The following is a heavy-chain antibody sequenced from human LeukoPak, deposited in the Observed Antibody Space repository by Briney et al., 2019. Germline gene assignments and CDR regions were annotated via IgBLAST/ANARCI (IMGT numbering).Heavy chain of an antibody. CDR2: IRYDGSNK. CDR1: GFTFSSYG. V-gene: IGHV3-30*02. D-gene: IGHD3-3*01. CDR3: AKGIVLRFLEWLLQH. J-gene: IGHJ1*01. Sequence: GGSLRLSCAASGFTFSSYGMHWVRQAPGKGLEWVAFIRYDGSNKYYADSVKGRFTISRDNSKNTLYLQMNSLRAEDTAVYYCAKGIVLRFLEWLLQHWGQGTLVTVSS.